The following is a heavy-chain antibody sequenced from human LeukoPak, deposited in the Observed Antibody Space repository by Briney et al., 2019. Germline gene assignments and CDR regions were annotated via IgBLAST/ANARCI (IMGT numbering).Heavy chain of an antibody. V-gene: IGHV3-23*01. J-gene: IGHJ6*02. Sequence: GGSLRLSCAASGFTFSNYAMSWVRQAPGKGLEWVSTISGSGGSTFYADSVKGRFTISRDNSRNTLYLQMNSLRAEDTAIYYCAKDDYSYYAMDVWGRETTVTVSS. CDR1: GFTFSNYA. CDR2: ISGSGGST. CDR3: AKDDYSYYAMDV.